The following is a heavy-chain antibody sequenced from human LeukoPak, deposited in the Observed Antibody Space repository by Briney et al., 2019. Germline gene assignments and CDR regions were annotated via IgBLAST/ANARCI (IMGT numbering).Heavy chain of an antibody. Sequence: ASVKVSCKASVYTFTNYAIHWVRQAPGQRLEWMGWINAGNGDTKYSQEFQRRVTITRDTSANTAYMQLSSLRSEDMAVYYCARDPLQYHDLLTGSQPQYYFDFWGQGTLVTVSS. CDR3: ARDPLQYHDLLTGSQPQYYFDF. CDR2: INAGNGDT. CDR1: VYTFTNYA. J-gene: IGHJ4*02. D-gene: IGHD3-9*01. V-gene: IGHV1-3*03.